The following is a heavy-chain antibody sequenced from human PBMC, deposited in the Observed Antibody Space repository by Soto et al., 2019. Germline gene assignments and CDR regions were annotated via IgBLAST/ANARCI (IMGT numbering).Heavy chain of an antibody. Sequence: QVQLVESGGGVVQPGRSLRLSCAASGFTFSSYGMHWVRQAPGKGLEWGAVISYDGSNKYYADSVKGRFTICRDNSKNTLYLQMNSLRAEDTAVYYCAIIDGYNATSYGMDVWGQGTTVTVSS. CDR2: ISYDGSNK. D-gene: IGHD5-12*01. V-gene: IGHV3-30*03. J-gene: IGHJ6*02. CDR3: AIIDGYNATSYGMDV. CDR1: GFTFSSYG.